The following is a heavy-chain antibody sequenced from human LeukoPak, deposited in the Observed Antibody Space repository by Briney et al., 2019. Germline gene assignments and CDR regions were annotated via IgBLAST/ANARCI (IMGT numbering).Heavy chain of an antibody. CDR3: ARDPFTSGDYYDSSGYSGY. CDR1: GFTFSSYS. J-gene: IGHJ4*02. D-gene: IGHD3-22*01. Sequence: GGSLRLSCAASGFTFSSYSMNWVRQAPGKGLEWVSSISSSSSYIYYADSVKGRFTISRDNAKNSLYLQMDSLRAEDTAVYYCARDPFTSGDYYDSSGYSGYWGQGTLVTVSS. CDR2: ISSSSSYI. V-gene: IGHV3-21*01.